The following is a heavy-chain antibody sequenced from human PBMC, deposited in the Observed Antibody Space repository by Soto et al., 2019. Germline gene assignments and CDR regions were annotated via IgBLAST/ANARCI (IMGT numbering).Heavy chain of an antibody. J-gene: IGHJ4*02. CDR1: GGSVSSGSYY. V-gene: IGHV4-61*01. CDR3: ARAFAPPKRVEFDY. CDR2: IYYSGST. Sequence: SETLSLTCTVSGGSVSSGSYYWSWIRQPPGKGLEWIGYIYYSGSTNYNPSLKSRVTISVDTSKNQFSLKLSSVTAADTAVYYCARAFAPPKRVEFDYWGQGTLVTVSS.